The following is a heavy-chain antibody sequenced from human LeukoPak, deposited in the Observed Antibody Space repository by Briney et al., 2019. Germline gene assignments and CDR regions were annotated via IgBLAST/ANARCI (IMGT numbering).Heavy chain of an antibody. V-gene: IGHV4-34*01. CDR3: ARSYVWGSYRFGPRGSDWFDP. CDR1: GGSFSGYY. Sequence: PSETLSLTCAVYGGSFSGYYWSWIRQPPGKGLEWLGEINHSGSTNYNPSLKSRVTISVDTSKNQFSLKLSSVTAADTAVYYCARSYVWGSYRFGPRGSDWFDPWGQGTLVTVSS. D-gene: IGHD3-16*02. CDR2: INHSGST. J-gene: IGHJ5*02.